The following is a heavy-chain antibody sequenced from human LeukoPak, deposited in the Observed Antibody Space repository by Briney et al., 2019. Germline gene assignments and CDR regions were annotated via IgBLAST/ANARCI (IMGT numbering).Heavy chain of an antibody. Sequence: PGGSLRLSCAASGFTFGNYGMNWVRQAPGKGLEWVASISYDGSKKDYADSVRGRLTIFRDNSKNTLYLQMNSLSPEDTAVFYCSRARNLKGIGSGWFGDYWGQGTLVIVSS. D-gene: IGHD6-19*01. CDR3: SRARNLKGIGSGWFGDY. CDR2: ISYDGSKK. CDR1: GFTFGNYG. J-gene: IGHJ4*02. V-gene: IGHV3-30*03.